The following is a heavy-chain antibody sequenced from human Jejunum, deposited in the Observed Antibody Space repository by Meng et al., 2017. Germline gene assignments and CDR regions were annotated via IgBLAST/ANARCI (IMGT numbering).Heavy chain of an antibody. V-gene: IGHV4-4*02. CDR3: ARDWGCRDGYCFSGLLEF. CDR1: GDSISSNNR. D-gene: IGHD2-15*01. J-gene: IGHJ4*02. CDR2: IYQGGDT. Sequence: QVQLQESGPGLVRPSGPLTLTCSVSGDSISSNNRWTWVRQPPGRGLEWIGEIYQGGDTNYNPSLTSPVTISVDKSKNQFTLRLNSVTAADTAIYYCARDWGCRDGYCFSGLLEFWGQGILVTVSS.